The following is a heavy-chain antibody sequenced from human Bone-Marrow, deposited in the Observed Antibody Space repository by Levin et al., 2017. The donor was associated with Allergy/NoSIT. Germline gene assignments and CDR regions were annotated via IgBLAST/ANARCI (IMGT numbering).Heavy chain of an antibody. D-gene: IGHD1-14*01. CDR3: ARGRNNAFEI. Sequence: PSQTLSLTCAISGDSLSSNGVAWNWIRQSPSRGLEWLGRTYYRSKWYNDYAPSVKSRITINPDTSKSQFSLQLNSVIPEDTAVYYCARGRNNAFEIWGQGTIVAVSS. CDR1: GDSLSSNGVA. CDR2: TYYRSKWYN. J-gene: IGHJ3*02. V-gene: IGHV6-1*01.